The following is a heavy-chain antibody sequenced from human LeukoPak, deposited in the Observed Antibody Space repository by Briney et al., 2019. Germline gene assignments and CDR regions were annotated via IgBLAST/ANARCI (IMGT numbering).Heavy chain of an antibody. J-gene: IGHJ5*02. CDR3: TTDTAMRP. D-gene: IGHD5-18*01. V-gene: IGHV3-15*01. Sequence: PGGSLRLSCSASGFTFSNAWMSWVRQAPGKGLEWVGRIKSKTDGGTTDYAAPVKGKFTISRDDSKCTRYRQMNSLKSEDTAVYYCTTDTAMRPWGQRALVTVSS. CDR2: IKSKTDGGTT. CDR1: GFTFSNAW.